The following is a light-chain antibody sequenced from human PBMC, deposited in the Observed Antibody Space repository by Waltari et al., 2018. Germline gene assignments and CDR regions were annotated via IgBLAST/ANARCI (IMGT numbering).Light chain of an antibody. CDR1: HSVSSSY. J-gene: IGKJ1*01. CDR2: GAS. V-gene: IGKV3-20*01. CDR3: QQYGSSRT. Sequence: EIVLTQSPGTLSLSPGERATLSCRASHSVSSSYLAWYQQKPGQAPRLLIYGASSRATGIPDRFSGSGSGTDFTLTISRLEPEDFAVYYCQQYGSSRTFGQGTKVEIK.